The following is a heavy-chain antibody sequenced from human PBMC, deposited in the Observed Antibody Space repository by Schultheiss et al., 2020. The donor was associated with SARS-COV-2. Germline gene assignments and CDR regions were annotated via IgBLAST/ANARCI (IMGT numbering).Heavy chain of an antibody. CDR3: ARSPILYAFDY. Sequence: GSMRLSCAASGFTFSDYYMSWIRQPPGKGLEWIGHIYHSGSTHYNPSLKSRVTISVDRSKNQFSLKLSSVTAADTAVYYCARSPILYAFDYWGQGTLVTVSS. CDR2: IYHSGST. V-gene: IGHV4-34*01. J-gene: IGHJ4*02. D-gene: IGHD2-8*01. CDR1: GFTFSDYY.